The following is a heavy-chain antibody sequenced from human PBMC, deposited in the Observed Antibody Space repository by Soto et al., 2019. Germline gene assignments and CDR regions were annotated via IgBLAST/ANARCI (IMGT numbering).Heavy chain of an antibody. V-gene: IGHV3-9*01. CDR2: ISWNSGDI. CDR1: GFTFDDYA. CDR3: ATDAMHVRLGYTYGAGGMDA. D-gene: IGHD5-18*01. J-gene: IGHJ6*02. Sequence: EVQLVESGGDLVQPGRSLRLSCAASGFTFDDYAMHWVRLAPGKGLEWVSGISWNSGDIYYADSVKGRFTISRGNAKNSLYLQMTSLRPDDTAMYYWATDAMHVRLGYTYGAGGMDAGGQGTTVTASS.